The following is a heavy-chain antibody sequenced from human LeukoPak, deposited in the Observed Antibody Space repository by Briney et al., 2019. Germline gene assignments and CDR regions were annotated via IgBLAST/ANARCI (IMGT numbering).Heavy chain of an antibody. CDR2: IYYSGST. V-gene: IGHV4-59*12. D-gene: IGHD5-12*01. CDR3: ASHSGGYAY. Sequence: SETLSLTCTVSGGSISTYYWSWIRQPPGKGLEWIGNIYYSGSTNYNPSLKSRVTISVDTSKNQFSLKLSSVTAADTAVYYCASHSGGYAYWGQGTLVTVSS. J-gene: IGHJ4*02. CDR1: GGSISTYY.